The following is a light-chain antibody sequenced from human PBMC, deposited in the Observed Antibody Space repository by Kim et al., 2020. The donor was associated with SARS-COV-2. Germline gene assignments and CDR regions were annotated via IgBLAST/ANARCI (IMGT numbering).Light chain of an antibody. CDR3: QQFNVYPRT. V-gene: IGKV1-9*01. J-gene: IGKJ1*01. Sequence: ASVGNIVPITCRARQGISNYLAWYQQNPDKAPKLLIYGASTLQSGVPSRFSGSGSGTEFTLTISSLQPEDFATYSCQQFNVYPRTFGQGTKVDIK. CDR1: QGISNY. CDR2: GAS.